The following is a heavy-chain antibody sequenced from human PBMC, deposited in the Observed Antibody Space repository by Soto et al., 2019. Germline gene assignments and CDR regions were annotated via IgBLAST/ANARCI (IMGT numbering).Heavy chain of an antibody. D-gene: IGHD6-13*01. Sequence: EVQLVESGGGFVQPGGSLRLSCSAAECSFSDYWMTWVRQAPGKGLEWVASIKKDGSEKSYVDSVKGRFTISRDNAKNSLYLHMSSLRDEDTAVYYCARRAAVVGLDYWGQGALVTVSS. CDR3: ARRAAVVGLDY. V-gene: IGHV3-7*01. CDR2: IKKDGSEK. J-gene: IGHJ4*02. CDR1: ECSFSDYW.